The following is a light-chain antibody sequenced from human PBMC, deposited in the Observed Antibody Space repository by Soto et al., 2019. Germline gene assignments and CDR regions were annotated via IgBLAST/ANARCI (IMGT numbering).Light chain of an antibody. Sequence: IQLTQSPSSLSASVGDRVTITCRASQGISSFLAWYQQKPGKAPKLLIYAASTLQSGVPSRFSGSGSGTEFTLTVSSLQPEDFATYYCQESYGTLPTFGQGTRLEIK. J-gene: IGKJ5*01. CDR3: QESYGTLPT. V-gene: IGKV1-9*01. CDR1: QGISSF. CDR2: AAS.